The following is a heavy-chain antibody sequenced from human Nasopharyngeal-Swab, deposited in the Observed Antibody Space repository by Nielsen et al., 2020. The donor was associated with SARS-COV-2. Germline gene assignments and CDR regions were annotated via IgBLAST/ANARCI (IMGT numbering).Heavy chain of an antibody. CDR1: GGSISSSTYY. D-gene: IGHD6-13*01. V-gene: IGHV4-39*01. CDR2: IYYGGST. CDR3: ATLSSSWYEYYFDY. J-gene: IGHJ4*02. Sequence: SETLSLTCTVSGGSISSSTYYWAWIRQPPGKGLEGIGSIYYGGSTYYNPSRKSRVTISVDTSKNQFSLELSSVTAADTAVYYCATLSSSWYEYYFDYWGQGTLVTVSS.